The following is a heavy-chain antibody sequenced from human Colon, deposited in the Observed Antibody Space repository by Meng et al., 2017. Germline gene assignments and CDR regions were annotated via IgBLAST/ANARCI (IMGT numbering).Heavy chain of an antibody. CDR2: IHYSGSR. D-gene: IGHD3-10*01. CDR1: GGSVCSVSYY. J-gene: IGHJ4*02. Sequence: LVEAGPGRGGLAETLSHPCNVSGGSVCSVSYYWSWMRQPPGRGREWMGLIHYSGSRNYNPSPESLVTMSVDTSKNQVSLRLTSVTGADTALYYCVRFYGSGTFEGHDYWGQGTLVTVSS. CDR3: VRFYGSGTFEGHDY. V-gene: IGHV4-61*01.